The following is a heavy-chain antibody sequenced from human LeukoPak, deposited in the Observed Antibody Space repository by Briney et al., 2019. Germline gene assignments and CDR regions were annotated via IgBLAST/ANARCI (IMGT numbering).Heavy chain of an antibody. D-gene: IGHD2-2*01. J-gene: IGHJ6*03. Sequence: PGGSLRLSCAASGFTFSSYGMHWVRQAPGKGLEWVAFIRYDGSNKYYADSVKGRFTISRDNSKNTLYLQMNSPRAEDTAVYYCAKEGGDIVVVPASFNLYYYYMDVWGKGTTVTVSS. CDR2: IRYDGSNK. CDR1: GFTFSSYG. V-gene: IGHV3-30*02. CDR3: AKEGGDIVVVPASFNLYYYYMDV.